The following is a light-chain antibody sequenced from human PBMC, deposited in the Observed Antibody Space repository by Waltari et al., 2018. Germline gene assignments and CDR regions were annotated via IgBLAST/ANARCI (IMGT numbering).Light chain of an antibody. Sequence: QSVLTQPPSASETPGQRVTISCSGSHSNLGSNYLYWYQQPPGSAPKPPIYRNNLRPSGVPDRFSASKYGTLASLVISGLRSEDEGVYYCASWDESHYVFGGGTTVTVL. CDR1: HSNLGSNY. CDR3: ASWDESHYV. J-gene: IGLJ1*01. CDR2: RNN. V-gene: IGLV1-47*01.